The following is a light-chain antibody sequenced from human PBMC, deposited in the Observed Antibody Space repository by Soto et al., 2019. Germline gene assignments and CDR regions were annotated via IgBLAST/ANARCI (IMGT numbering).Light chain of an antibody. V-gene: IGKV3-15*01. J-gene: IGKJ4*01. CDR1: QSVSSN. CDR2: GAS. CDR3: QQYNNWLPLLT. Sequence: EIVMTQSPATLSVSPGERATLSCRASQSVSSNLAWYQQKPGQAPRLLIYGASTRATGIPARFSGSGSGTEFTLTFSSLQSEDFAVYYCQQYNNWLPLLTFGGGTKVEIK.